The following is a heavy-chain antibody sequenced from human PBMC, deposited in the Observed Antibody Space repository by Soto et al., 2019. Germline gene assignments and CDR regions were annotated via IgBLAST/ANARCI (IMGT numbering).Heavy chain of an antibody. CDR2: IYWDDDK. CDR1: GISLSTDAVG. Sequence: QITSKESGPTLVKPTQTLTLTCTFSGISLSTDAVGVAWIRQPPGKALEWLALIYWDDDKRYSPSLKSRLTIIKDTSKNQVVLTMTNMDPVDTATYYCAHRGEVATIISDAFDIWGPGTSVTVSS. D-gene: IGHD5-12*01. V-gene: IGHV2-5*02. CDR3: AHRGEVATIISDAFDI. J-gene: IGHJ3*02.